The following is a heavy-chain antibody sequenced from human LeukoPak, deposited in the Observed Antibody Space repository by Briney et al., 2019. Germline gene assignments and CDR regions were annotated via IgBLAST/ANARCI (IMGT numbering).Heavy chain of an antibody. J-gene: IGHJ5*02. D-gene: IGHD3-10*01. Sequence: GGSLRLSCAASGFTFSDYYMSWIRQAPGKGLEWVSYISSGGSTIYYADSVKGRFTISRDNAKNSLYLQMNSLRAEDTAVYYCARDRFAEGSWLDPWGQGTLVTVSS. CDR2: ISSGGSTI. V-gene: IGHV3-11*04. CDR3: ARDRFAEGSWLDP. CDR1: GFTFSDYY.